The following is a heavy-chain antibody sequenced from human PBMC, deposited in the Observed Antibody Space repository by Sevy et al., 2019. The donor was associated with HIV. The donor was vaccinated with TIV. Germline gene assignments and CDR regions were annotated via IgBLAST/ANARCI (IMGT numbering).Heavy chain of an antibody. Sequence: GESLKISCRTSGYRFTNYWVAWVRQMPGKGLEWMGIIYPVDSDARYSPSFQGLVTMSADKAINTTYLQWNSLKASDTANYYCARLNALYSGPGSPPSPPGFDEWGQGTMVTVSS. J-gene: IGHJ3*01. D-gene: IGHD3-10*01. CDR1: GYRFTNYW. V-gene: IGHV5-51*01. CDR3: ARLNALYSGPGSPPSPPGFDE. CDR2: IYPVDSDA.